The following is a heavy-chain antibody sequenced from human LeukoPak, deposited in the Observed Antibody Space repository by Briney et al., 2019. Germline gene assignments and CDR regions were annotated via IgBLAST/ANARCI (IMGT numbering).Heavy chain of an antibody. Sequence: PSETLSLTCTVSGGSISSSSYSWGWIRQPPGKGLEWIGSIYYSGSTYYNPSLKSRVTISVDTSKNQFSLKLSSVTAADTAVYYCASRPLYDSDYWGQGTLVTVSS. D-gene: IGHD3-22*01. CDR1: GGSISSSSYS. CDR3: ASRPLYDSDY. CDR2: IYYSGST. V-gene: IGHV4-39*01. J-gene: IGHJ4*02.